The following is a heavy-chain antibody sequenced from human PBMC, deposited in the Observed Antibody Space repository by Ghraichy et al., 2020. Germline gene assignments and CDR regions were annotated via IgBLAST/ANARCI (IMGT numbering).Heavy chain of an antibody. J-gene: IGHJ4*02. CDR2: IWNDGSKA. V-gene: IGHV3-33*01. CDR1: GFTFSRYG. CDR3: ARDDDDYDFFDY. D-gene: IGHD3-3*01. Sequence: GGSLRLSCAASGFTFSRYGMHWVRQAPGKGLESVAVIWNDGSKAYYGDSVKGRFTISRDNSKNTLYLQLNSLRAEDTAVYYCARDDDDYDFFDYWGQGTLVTVSS.